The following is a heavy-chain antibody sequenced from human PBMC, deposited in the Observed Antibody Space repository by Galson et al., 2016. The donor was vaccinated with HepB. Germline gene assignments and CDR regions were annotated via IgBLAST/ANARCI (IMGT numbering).Heavy chain of an antibody. CDR3: ARGKAPGLVPDY. D-gene: IGHD6-19*01. V-gene: IGHV3-13*01. J-gene: IGHJ4*02. Sequence: SLRLSCAASVFTFSTYDIHWVRQPTGKGLEWVSAIGIAGDTYYQGSVKGRFTISRENDKNSVYLQINSLRAGDTAVYYCARGKAPGLVPDYWGQGTLVTVSS. CDR1: VFTFSTYD. CDR2: IGIAGDT.